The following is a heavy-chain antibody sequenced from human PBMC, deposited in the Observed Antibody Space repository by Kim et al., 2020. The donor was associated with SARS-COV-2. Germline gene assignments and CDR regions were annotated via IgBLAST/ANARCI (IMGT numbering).Heavy chain of an antibody. J-gene: IGHJ6*02. D-gene: IGHD2-15*01. Sequence: GVSLRLSCSASGFTFSSYAMHWVRQAPGKGLEYVSAISSNGGSTYYADSVKGRFTISRDNSKNTLYLQMSSLRAEDTAVYYCARSAVVRSMDVWGQGTTVTVSS. V-gene: IGHV3-64D*09. CDR1: GFTFSSYA. CDR3: ARSAVVRSMDV. CDR2: ISSNGGST.